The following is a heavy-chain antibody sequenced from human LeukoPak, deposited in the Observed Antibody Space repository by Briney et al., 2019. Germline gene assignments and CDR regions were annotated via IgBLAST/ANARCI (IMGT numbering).Heavy chain of an antibody. CDR2: INPNSGGT. CDR1: GYTFTGYY. V-gene: IGHV1-2*02. D-gene: IGHD5-24*01. J-gene: IGHJ4*02. Sequence: GASVKVSCKASGYTFTGYYMHWVRQAPGQGLEWMGWINPNSGGTNYAQKFQGRVTMTRDTSISTAYMELSRLRSDDTAVYYCARDPRRMATIPPFPNYWGQGTLVTVSS. CDR3: ARDPRRMATIPPFPNY.